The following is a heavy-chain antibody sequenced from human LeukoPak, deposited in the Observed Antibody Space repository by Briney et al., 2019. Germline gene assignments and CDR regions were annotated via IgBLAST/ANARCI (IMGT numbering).Heavy chain of an antibody. CDR3: ARGVYGDYVRFDY. V-gene: IGHV4-30-4*07. J-gene: IGHJ4*02. CDR1: GGSISSGGYS. CDR2: TYYSGST. Sequence: SETLSLTCAVSGGSISSGGYSWSWIRQPPGKGLEWIGYTYYSGSTYYNPSLKSRVTISVDTSKNQFSLKLSSVTAADTAVYYCARGVYGDYVRFDYWGQGTLVTVSS. D-gene: IGHD4-17*01.